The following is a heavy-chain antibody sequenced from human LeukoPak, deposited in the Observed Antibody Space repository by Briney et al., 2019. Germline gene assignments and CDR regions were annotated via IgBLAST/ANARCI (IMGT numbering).Heavy chain of an antibody. CDR2: IYYSGST. J-gene: IGHJ6*02. CDR1: GGSISNYY. V-gene: IGHV4-59*01. CDR3: ARETYYYGMDV. Sequence: SETLSLTCTVSGGSISNYYWSWIRQPPGKGLEWIGYIYYSGSTNYNPSLKSRVTISVDTSKNQFPLKLSSVTAADTAVYYCARETYYYGMDVWGQGTTVTVSS.